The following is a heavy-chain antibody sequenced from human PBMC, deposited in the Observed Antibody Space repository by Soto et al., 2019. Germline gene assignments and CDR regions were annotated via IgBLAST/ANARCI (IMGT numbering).Heavy chain of an antibody. CDR1: GGTFSSYA. Sequence: QVQLVQSGAEVKKPGPSVKVSCKASGGTFSSYAISWVRQAPGQGLEWMGGIIPIFGTANYAQKFQGRVTITADESTSTAYMELSSLRSEDTAVYYCARVTTYCTNGVCSPFDYWGQGTLVTVSS. CDR3: ARVTTYCTNGVCSPFDY. CDR2: IIPIFGTA. D-gene: IGHD2-8*01. V-gene: IGHV1-69*01. J-gene: IGHJ4*02.